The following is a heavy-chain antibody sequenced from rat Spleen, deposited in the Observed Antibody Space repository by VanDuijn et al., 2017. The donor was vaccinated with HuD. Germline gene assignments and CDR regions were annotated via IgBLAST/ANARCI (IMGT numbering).Heavy chain of an antibody. D-gene: IGHD1-10*01. CDR2: ISYDGGST. J-gene: IGHJ3*01. CDR3: TTETTSGFAY. Sequence: EVQLVESGGGSVQPGRSLKLSCAASGFTFNKYDMAWVRQAPTKGLEWVAYISYDGGSTYYRDPVKGRFTISRDNAKSTLYLQMDSLRSEDTATYYCTTETTSGFAYWGQGTLVTVSS. V-gene: IGHV5-20*01. CDR1: GFTFNKYD.